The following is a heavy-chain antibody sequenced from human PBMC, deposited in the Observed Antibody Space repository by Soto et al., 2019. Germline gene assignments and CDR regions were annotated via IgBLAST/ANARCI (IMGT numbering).Heavy chain of an antibody. CDR3: ARVGLHNWNYFDY. J-gene: IGHJ4*02. CDR2: IKSNSGDT. V-gene: IGHV1-2*06. Sequence: ASVKVSCKASGYTFIGYYMHWVRQAPGQGLEWMGQIKSNSGDTKHAQNFQGRVTMTRDTSISTAYMEVHGLTSDDTAVYYCARVGLHNWNYFDYWGQGTLVTVSS. CDR1: GYTFIGYY. D-gene: IGHD1-20*01.